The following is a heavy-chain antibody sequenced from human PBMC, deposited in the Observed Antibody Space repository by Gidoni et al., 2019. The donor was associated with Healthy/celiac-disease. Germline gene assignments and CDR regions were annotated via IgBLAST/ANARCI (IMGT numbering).Heavy chain of an antibody. CDR3: ARVDYYDSSDAFDI. V-gene: IGHV4-61*02. CDR2: IYTRGST. D-gene: IGHD3-22*01. CDR1: GGSISSGSYY. Sequence: QVQLQESGPGLVKPSQTLSLTCTVSGGSISSGSYYWSWIRQPAGKGLEWIGRIYTRGSTNYNPSLKSRVTISVDTSKNQFSLKLSSVTAADTAVYYCARVDYYDSSDAFDIWGQGTMVTVSS. J-gene: IGHJ3*02.